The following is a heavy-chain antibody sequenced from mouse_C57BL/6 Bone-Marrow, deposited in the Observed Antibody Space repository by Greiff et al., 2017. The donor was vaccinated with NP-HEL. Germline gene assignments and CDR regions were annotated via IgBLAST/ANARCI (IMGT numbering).Heavy chain of an antibody. V-gene: IGHV5-4*01. CDR1: GFTFSSYA. CDR3: AREDYYYGSSYDY. J-gene: IGHJ2*01. Sequence: EVMLVESGGGLVKPGGSLKLSCAASGFTFSSYAMSWVRQTPEKRLEWVATISDGGSYTYYPDNVKGRFTISRDNAKNTLYLQMSHLRSEDTAMYYCAREDYYYGSSYDYWGQGTTLTVSS. CDR2: ISDGGSYT. D-gene: IGHD1-1*01.